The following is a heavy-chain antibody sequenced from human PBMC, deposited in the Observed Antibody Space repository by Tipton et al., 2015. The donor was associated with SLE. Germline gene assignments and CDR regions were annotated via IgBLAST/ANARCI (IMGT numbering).Heavy chain of an antibody. D-gene: IGHD3-16*01. J-gene: IGHJ4*02. CDR1: GFTFSSYG. V-gene: IGHV3-33*06. Sequence: SLRLSCAASGFTFSSYGMHWVRQAPGKGLEWVAVIWYDGSNKYYADSVKGRFTISRDNSKNTLYLQMNSLKSEDTAVYYCAKVVITFGGYDSWGQGTLVTVSS. CDR3: AKVVITFGGYDS. CDR2: IWYDGSNK.